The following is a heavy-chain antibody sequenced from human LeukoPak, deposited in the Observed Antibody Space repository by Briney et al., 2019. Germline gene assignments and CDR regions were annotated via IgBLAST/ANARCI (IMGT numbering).Heavy chain of an antibody. D-gene: IGHD2-8*01. CDR2: TYSGGTT. CDR3: ARDGVPVI. V-gene: IGHV3-53*01. J-gene: IGHJ4*02. Sequence: GGSLRLSCAASGFTVSSYFVSWVRQAPAKGLEWVSLTYSGGTTDYTDSVKGRFTVSRDNSKNTLYLQMNSLRAEDTAMYYCARDGVPVIWGQGTLVTVSS. CDR1: GFTVSSYF.